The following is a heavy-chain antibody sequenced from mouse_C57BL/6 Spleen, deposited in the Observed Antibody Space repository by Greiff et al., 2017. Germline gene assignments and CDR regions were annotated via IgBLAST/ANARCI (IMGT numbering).Heavy chain of an antibody. CDR1: GYSITSGYY. D-gene: IGHD2-4*01. J-gene: IGHJ4*01. Sequence: ESGPGLVKPSQSLSLTCSVTGYSITSGYYWNWIRQFPGNKLEWMGYISYDGSNNYNPSLKNRISITRDTSKNQFFLKLNSVTTEDTATYYCASFYDYDHAMDYWGQGTSVTVSS. CDR3: ASFYDYDHAMDY. V-gene: IGHV3-6*01. CDR2: ISYDGSN.